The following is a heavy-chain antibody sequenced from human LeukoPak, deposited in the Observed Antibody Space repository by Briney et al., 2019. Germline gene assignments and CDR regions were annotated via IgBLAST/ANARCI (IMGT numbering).Heavy chain of an antibody. D-gene: IGHD5-12*01. CDR3: AREYSGYLLALDYFDY. CDR2: ITSSGTYT. Sequence: PGGSLRLSCAASGFTFSSYSMNWVRQAPGKAMEWVSSITSSGTYTFYADSVKGRFTISRDNAKNSLYLQMDSLGPEDTAVYYCAREYSGYLLALDYFDYWGQGTLVTVSS. J-gene: IGHJ4*02. CDR1: GFTFSSYS. V-gene: IGHV3-21*01.